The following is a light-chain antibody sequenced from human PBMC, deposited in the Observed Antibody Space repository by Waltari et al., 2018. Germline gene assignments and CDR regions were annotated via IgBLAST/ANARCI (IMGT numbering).Light chain of an antibody. CDR1: RSDVGGYNR. J-gene: IGLJ2*01. CDR2: EVS. Sequence: QSALTQPPSVSGSPGQSVTISCTGTRSDVGGYNRVSWYQQPPGTAPQLIIYEVSDRPSRVPARFSGSKSYNTASLTISGLQAEDEADYYCSSYTSSSTLVFGGGTKLTVL. V-gene: IGLV2-18*02. CDR3: SSYTSSSTLV.